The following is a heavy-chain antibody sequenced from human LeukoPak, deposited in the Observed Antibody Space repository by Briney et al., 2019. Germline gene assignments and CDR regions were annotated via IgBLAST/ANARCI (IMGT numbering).Heavy chain of an antibody. Sequence: PGRSLRLSCAASGFTFRTYAMHWVRQAPGKGLEWVAVISYDGSNKRYADSVRGRFTISRDNSKNTLYLQMNTLRAEDMAVYYCARDRAAMVRGVKYYYYGMDVWGQGTTVTVSS. CDR2: ISYDGSNK. CDR1: GFTFRTYA. J-gene: IGHJ6*02. CDR3: ARDRAAMVRGVKYYYYGMDV. D-gene: IGHD3-10*01. V-gene: IGHV3-30-3*01.